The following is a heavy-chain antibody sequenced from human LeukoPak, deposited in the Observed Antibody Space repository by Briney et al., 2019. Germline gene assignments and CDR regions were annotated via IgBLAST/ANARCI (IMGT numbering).Heavy chain of an antibody. D-gene: IGHD6-13*01. CDR1: GFTFSSYW. Sequence: WGSLILSCAASGFTFSSYWMHWVRQAPGKGLVWVSRINSDGSSTSYADSVKGRFTISRDNAKNTLYLQMNSLRAEDTAVYYCVREQQLGLIDYWGQGTLVSVSS. CDR3: VREQQLGLIDY. V-gene: IGHV3-74*01. CDR2: INSDGSST. J-gene: IGHJ4*02.